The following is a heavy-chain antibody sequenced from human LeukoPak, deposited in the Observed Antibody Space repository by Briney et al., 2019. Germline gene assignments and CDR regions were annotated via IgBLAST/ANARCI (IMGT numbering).Heavy chain of an antibody. V-gene: IGHV4-31*03. Sequence: SETLSLTCTVSGGSISSGGYYWSWIRQHPGKGLEWIGYIYYSGSTYYNPSLKSRVTISVDTSKNQFSLKLSSVTAADTAVYYCARVRYCSSTSCPYYFDYWGQGTLVTVSS. D-gene: IGHD2-2*01. J-gene: IGHJ4*02. CDR1: GGSISSGGYY. CDR3: ARVRYCSSTSCPYYFDY. CDR2: IYYSGST.